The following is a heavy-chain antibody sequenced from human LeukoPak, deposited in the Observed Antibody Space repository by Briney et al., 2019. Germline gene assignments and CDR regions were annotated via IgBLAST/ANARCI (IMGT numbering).Heavy chain of an antibody. V-gene: IGHV3-66*02. CDR1: GFIVTGNY. Sequence: GGSLRLSCAVSGFIVTGNYMTWVRLAPGKGLEWVSTIYSGGTTFYTDSVRGRFTISRDNSKNALYLQMNSLRAEDTAVYYCARDVNSSGYYAVMDVWGKGTTVTVSS. D-gene: IGHD3-22*01. CDR3: ARDVNSSGYYAVMDV. CDR2: IYSGGTT. J-gene: IGHJ6*04.